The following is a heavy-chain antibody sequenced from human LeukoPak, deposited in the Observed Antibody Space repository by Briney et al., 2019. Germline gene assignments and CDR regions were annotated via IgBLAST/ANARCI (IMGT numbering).Heavy chain of an antibody. Sequence: SETLSLTCTVSGGSISSYNWSWIRQPPGKGLEWIGYIYYSGSTNYNPSLKSRVTISVDTSKNQFSLKLSSVTAADTAVYYCASRYFDWLSGDAEYFQHWGQGTLVTVSS. CDR1: GGSISSYN. J-gene: IGHJ1*01. CDR2: IYYSGST. D-gene: IGHD3-9*01. V-gene: IGHV4-59*01. CDR3: ASRYFDWLSGDAEYFQH.